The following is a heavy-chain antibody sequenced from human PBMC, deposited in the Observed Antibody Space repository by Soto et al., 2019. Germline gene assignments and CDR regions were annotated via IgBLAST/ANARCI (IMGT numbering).Heavy chain of an antibody. CDR3: ARGASWYDDAFDI. D-gene: IGHD6-13*01. CDR1: GGSISSGGYS. V-gene: IGHV4-30-2*01. Sequence: QLQLRESGSGLVKPSQTLSLTCAVSGGSISSGGYSWSWIRQPPGKGLEWIGYIYHSGSTYYNPSLKSRVTISVDRSKNQFSLKLSSVTAADTAVYYCARGASWYDDAFDIWGQGTMVTVSS. CDR2: IYHSGST. J-gene: IGHJ3*02.